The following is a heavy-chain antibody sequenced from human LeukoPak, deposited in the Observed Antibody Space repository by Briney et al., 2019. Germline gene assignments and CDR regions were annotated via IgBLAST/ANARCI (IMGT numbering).Heavy chain of an antibody. CDR1: GGTLSSYA. J-gene: IGHJ4*02. V-gene: IGHV1-69*13. Sequence: SVKVSCKASGGTLSSYAISWVRQAPGQGLEWMGGTIPVFGTADYAQKFQGSVTITADESTSTAYMELSSLRSEDTAVYYCARSSGYYYTYDYWGQGTLVTVSS. D-gene: IGHD3-22*01. CDR3: ARSSGYYYTYDY. CDR2: TIPVFGTA.